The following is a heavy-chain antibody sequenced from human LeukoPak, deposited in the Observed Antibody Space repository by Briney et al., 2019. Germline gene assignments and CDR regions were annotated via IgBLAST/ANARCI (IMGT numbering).Heavy chain of an antibody. CDR2: ISTSTSTI. Sequence: GGSLRLSCAGSGFTVRNFDVNWVRQAPGKGLEWVSYISTSTSTIYYADSVKGRFTISRDNAKNSLYLQMNSLRAEDRAVYYCVANTVTTAQLQATWGQGTLVTVSS. CDR1: GFTVRNFD. V-gene: IGHV3-48*01. J-gene: IGHJ5*02. CDR3: VANTVTTAQLQAT. D-gene: IGHD4-17*01.